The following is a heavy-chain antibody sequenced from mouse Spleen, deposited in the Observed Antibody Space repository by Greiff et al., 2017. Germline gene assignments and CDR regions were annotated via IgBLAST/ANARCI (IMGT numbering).Heavy chain of an antibody. CDR2: ISYSGST. D-gene: IGHD2-12*01. Sequence: EVQRVESGPGLAKPSQTLSLTCSVTGYSITSDYWNWIRKFPGNKLEYMGYISYSGSTYYNPSLKSRISITRDTSKNQYYLQLNSVTTEDTATYYCARYRYSYYSYDVSYFDYWGQGTTLTVSS. CDR3: ARYRYSYYSYDVSYFDY. V-gene: IGHV3-8*01. CDR1: GYSITSDY. J-gene: IGHJ2*01.